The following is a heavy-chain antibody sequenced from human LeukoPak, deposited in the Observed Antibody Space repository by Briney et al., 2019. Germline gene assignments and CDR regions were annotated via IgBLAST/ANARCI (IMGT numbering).Heavy chain of an antibody. V-gene: IGHV3-30*18. D-gene: IGHD3-3*01. CDR2: ISYDGSNK. CDR1: GFTFSSYG. J-gene: IGHJ4*02. Sequence: GGSLRLSCAASGFTFSSYGMHWVRQAPGKGLEWVAVISYDGSNKYYADSVKGRFTISRDNSKNTLYLQMNSLRAEDTAVYYCAKGGGYDFWSGYYSFWTQGLDYWGQGTLVTVSS. CDR3: AKGGGYDFWSGYYSFWTQGLDY.